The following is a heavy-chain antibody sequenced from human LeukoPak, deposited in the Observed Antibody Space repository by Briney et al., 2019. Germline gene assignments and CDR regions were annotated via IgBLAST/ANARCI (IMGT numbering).Heavy chain of an antibody. CDR1: GFTFGDYG. J-gene: IGHJ5*02. V-gene: IGHV3-20*04. CDR3: ARDRRGITGTEWFDP. D-gene: IGHD1-20*01. Sequence: GGSLRLSCEGSGFTFGDYGMSWVRQAPGKGPEWVAGISWNSDSTGYPNSVKGRFTISRDNAKNSLYLQMNSLRVEDTALYYCARDRRGITGTEWFDPWGQGTLVTVSS. CDR2: ISWNSDST.